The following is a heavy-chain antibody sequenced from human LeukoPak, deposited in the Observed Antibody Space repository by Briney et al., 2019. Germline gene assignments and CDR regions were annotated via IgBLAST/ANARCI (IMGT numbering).Heavy chain of an antibody. CDR1: GFTFSSYA. J-gene: IGHJ4*02. D-gene: IGHD1-26*01. Sequence: QSGGSLRLSCAASGFTFSSYAMSWVRQAPGKGLEWVSSISGSGGSTYYADSVKGRFTISRDNSKNTLYLQMNSLRAEDTAVYYCAKGGKWDVTPFDYWGQGTLVTVSS. CDR3: AKGGKWDVTPFDY. CDR2: ISGSGGST. V-gene: IGHV3-23*01.